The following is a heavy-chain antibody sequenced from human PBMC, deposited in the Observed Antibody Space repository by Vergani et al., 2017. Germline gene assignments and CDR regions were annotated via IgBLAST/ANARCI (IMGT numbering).Heavy chain of an antibody. CDR3: ARHRGSGGFFPSSYFYGMDV. J-gene: IGHJ6*02. CDR1: DSSIMTKPY. CDR2: IHHSGDT. V-gene: IGHV4-38-2*01. D-gene: IGHD3-10*01. Sequence: QVQLQESGPGLVKPSETLTLTCDVSDSSIMTKPYWGWFRQSPGKGLGWIGCIHHSGDTHYNSSLKSRVSISIVSSSKFSLSLTSVTAADTAIYYCARHRGSGGFFPSSYFYGMDVWGHGTTVTVSS.